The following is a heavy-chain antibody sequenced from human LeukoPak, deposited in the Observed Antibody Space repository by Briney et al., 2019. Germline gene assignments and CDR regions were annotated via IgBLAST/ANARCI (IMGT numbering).Heavy chain of an antibody. J-gene: IGHJ4*02. D-gene: IGHD1-26*01. CDR3: AKTPSGSYYLFGHFDY. Sequence: GGSLRLSCAASGFTFSSYGMHWVRQAPGKGLEWVAVISYDGSNKYYADSVKGRFTISRDNSKNTLYLQMNSLRAEDTAVYYCAKTPSGSYYLFGHFDYWGQGTLVTVSS. V-gene: IGHV3-30*18. CDR1: GFTFSSYG. CDR2: ISYDGSNK.